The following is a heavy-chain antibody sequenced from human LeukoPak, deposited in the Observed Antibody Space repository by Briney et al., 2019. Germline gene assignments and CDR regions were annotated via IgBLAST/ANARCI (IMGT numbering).Heavy chain of an antibody. CDR2: IIPIFGTA. Sequence: SVKVSCKASGGTFSSYAISWVRQAPGQGLEWMGGIIPIFGTANYAQKLQGRVTMTTDTSTSTAYMELRSLRSDDTAVYYCARFGDELWFDPWGQGTLVTVSS. CDR1: GGTFSSYA. CDR3: ARFGDELWFDP. D-gene: IGHD1-7*01. J-gene: IGHJ5*02. V-gene: IGHV1-69*05.